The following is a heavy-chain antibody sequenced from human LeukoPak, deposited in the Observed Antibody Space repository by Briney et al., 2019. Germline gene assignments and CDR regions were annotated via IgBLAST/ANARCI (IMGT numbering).Heavy chain of an antibody. CDR1: GAFIRSYY. J-gene: IGHJ5*02. Sequence: SDTLSLTCTVSGAFIRSYYWSWIRQPPGKGLEWIGYIYYSGSTNYNPSLKSRVTISVDTSKNQFSLKLSSVTAADTAVYYCARDLTAYNWFDPWGQGTLVTVSS. D-gene: IGHD3-16*01. CDR3: ARDLTAYNWFDP. V-gene: IGHV4-59*07. CDR2: IYYSGST.